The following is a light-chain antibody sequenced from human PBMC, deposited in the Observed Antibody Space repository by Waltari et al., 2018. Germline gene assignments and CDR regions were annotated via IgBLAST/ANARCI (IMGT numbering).Light chain of an antibody. V-gene: IGKV1-12*01. CDR2: TAS. Sequence: IQMTQSPSAVSASVGDRVAITCRASQGISSWLAWYQQKPGKAPELLIYTASTLQSGVPSRFSGSGSGTDFTLTISSLQPEDIATYYCQHTNSFPFTFGQGTKLELK. CDR3: QHTNSFPFT. CDR1: QGISSW. J-gene: IGKJ2*01.